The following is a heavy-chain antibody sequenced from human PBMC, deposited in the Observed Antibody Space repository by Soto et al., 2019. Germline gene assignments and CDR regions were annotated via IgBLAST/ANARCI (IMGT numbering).Heavy chain of an antibody. V-gene: IGHV4-31*03. CDR1: GGSISSGGYY. Sequence: KPSETLSLTCTVSGGSISSGGYYWSWIGQHPGKGLEWIGYIYYSGSTYYNPSLKSRVTISVDTSKNQFSLKLSSVTAADTAVYYCARVRISIEARGYYYYGMEVWCQGTTVTVSS. CDR2: IYYSGST. CDR3: ARVRISIEARGYYYYGMEV. D-gene: IGHD6-6*01. J-gene: IGHJ6*02.